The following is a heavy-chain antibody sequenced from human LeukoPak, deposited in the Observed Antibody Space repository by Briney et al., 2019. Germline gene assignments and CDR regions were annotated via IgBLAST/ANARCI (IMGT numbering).Heavy chain of an antibody. J-gene: IGHJ4*02. CDR2: TYYRSKGYN. V-gene: IGHV6-1*01. D-gene: IGHD4-23*01. CDR1: GDSFSSNSAA. Sequence: SQTLSLTCAISGDSFSSNSAAWNWIRQSPSRGLEWLGRTYYRSKGYNDYAVSVTSRMTINPATSKNQFSLQLNSVTPEDTAVYYCARFNSGHFDYWGQGTLVTVSS. CDR3: ARFNSGHFDY.